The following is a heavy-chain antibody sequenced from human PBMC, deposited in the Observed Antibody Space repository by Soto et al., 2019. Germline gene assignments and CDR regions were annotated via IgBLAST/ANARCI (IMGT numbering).Heavy chain of an antibody. CDR3: ASVQPDDYGANTGWLDP. Sequence: QVQLQESGPGLVNPSQTLSLTCTVSGGSISSGGYYWSWIRQHPGKGLEWIGYTFYSGATYYNPSLKSRTIISVDTSKNQFSLTLTSLTAADTAVYYCASVQPDDYGANTGWLDPWGQGTLVTVSS. CDR1: GGSISSGGYY. CDR2: TFYSGAT. V-gene: IGHV4-31*03. D-gene: IGHD4-17*01. J-gene: IGHJ5*02.